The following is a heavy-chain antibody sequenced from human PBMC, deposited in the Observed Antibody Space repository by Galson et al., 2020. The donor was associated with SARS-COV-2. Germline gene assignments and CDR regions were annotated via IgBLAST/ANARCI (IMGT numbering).Heavy chain of an antibody. CDR2: NNPNSGGT. Sequence: ASVQVPCQASGYTFTGHYMHRVRQAPGPGLEWMGWNNPNSGGTNYAQKFHGRVTMTRDTSISPAYMALSRLSSDGTAVCYCARSVVNVVVPAAMSGGLDYWGQGTLVTVSS. J-gene: IGHJ4*02. V-gene: IGHV1-2*02. D-gene: IGHD2-2*01. CDR3: ARSVVNVVVPAAMSGGLDY. CDR1: GYTFTGHY.